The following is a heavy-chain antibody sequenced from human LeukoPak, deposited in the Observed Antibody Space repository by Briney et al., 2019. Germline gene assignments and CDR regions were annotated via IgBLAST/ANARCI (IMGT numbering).Heavy chain of an antibody. Sequence: ASVKVSCKASGYTFTSYGISWVRQAPGQGLEWMGWISAYNGNTNYAQKLQGRVTMTTDTSTSTAYMELRSLRSDDTAVYYCARDLGVDYYYDSSGYYPFDYWGQGTLVTVSS. J-gene: IGHJ4*02. V-gene: IGHV1-18*01. CDR1: GYTFTSYG. CDR3: ARDLGVDYYYDSSGYYPFDY. CDR2: ISAYNGNT. D-gene: IGHD3-22*01.